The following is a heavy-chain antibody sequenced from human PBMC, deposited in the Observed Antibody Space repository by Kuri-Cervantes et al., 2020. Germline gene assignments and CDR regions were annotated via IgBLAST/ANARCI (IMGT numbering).Heavy chain of an antibody. V-gene: IGHV3-23*01. CDR2: ISGSGGST. D-gene: IGHD3-16*01. Sequence: LSLTCAASGFTFSSYAMSWVRQAPGKGLEWVSAISGSGGSTYYADSVKGRFTISRDNAKNSLFLQMNSLRADDTAVYYCVRDWDWGQGSLVTVSS. CDR1: GFTFSSYA. CDR3: VRDWD. J-gene: IGHJ1*01.